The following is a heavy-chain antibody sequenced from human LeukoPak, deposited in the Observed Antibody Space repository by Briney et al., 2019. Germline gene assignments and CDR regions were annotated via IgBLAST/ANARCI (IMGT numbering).Heavy chain of an antibody. J-gene: IGHJ6*03. Sequence: PSETLSLTCTVSGGSISSSSYYWGWIRQPPGKGLEWIGSIYYSGSTYYNPSLKSRVTISVDTSKNQFSLKLSSVTAADTAVYYCAGPDIATRPRKYYYYYMDVWGKGTTVTVSS. CDR3: AGPDIATRPRKYYYYYMDV. CDR1: GGSISSSSYY. D-gene: IGHD2-15*01. V-gene: IGHV4-39*07. CDR2: IYYSGST.